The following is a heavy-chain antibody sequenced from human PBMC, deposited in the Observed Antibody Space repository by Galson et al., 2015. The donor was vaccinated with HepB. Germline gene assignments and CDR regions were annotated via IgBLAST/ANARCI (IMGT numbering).Heavy chain of an antibody. CDR3: ARHGQVGGFDY. J-gene: IGHJ4*02. CDR1: GGSISSYY. V-gene: IGHV4-59*08. Sequence: SETLSLTCTVSGGSISSYYWSWIRQPPGKGLEWIGYIYYSGSTNYNPSLKSRVTISVDTSKNQFSLKLSSVTAADTAVYYRARHGQVGGFDYWGQGTLVTVSS. D-gene: IGHD3-10*01. CDR2: IYYSGST.